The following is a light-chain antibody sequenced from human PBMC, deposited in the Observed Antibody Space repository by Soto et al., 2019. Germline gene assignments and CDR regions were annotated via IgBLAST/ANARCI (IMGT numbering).Light chain of an antibody. Sequence: NQMSQSPPNLSASREERVTITCRASQSISSWLAWYQQKPGKAPKLLIYKASSLESGVPSRFSGSGSGTEFTLTISSLQPDDFATYYCQQYNSYSCTFGQGTKVDIK. CDR3: QQYNSYSCT. V-gene: IGKV1-5*03. CDR1: QSISSW. J-gene: IGKJ2*02. CDR2: KAS.